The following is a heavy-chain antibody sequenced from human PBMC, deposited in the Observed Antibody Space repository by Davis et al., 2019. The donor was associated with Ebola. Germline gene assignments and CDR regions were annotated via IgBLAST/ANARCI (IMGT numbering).Heavy chain of an antibody. V-gene: IGHV1-69*06. CDR2: IIPIFGTA. Sequence: SVKVSCKASGGTFSSYAISWVRQAPGQGLEWMGGIIPIFGTANYAQKFQGRVTITADKSTSTAYMELSSLRSEDTAVYYCAKSPRAAYYYYGMDVWGQGTTVTVSS. CDR3: AKSPRAAYYYYGMDV. CDR1: GGTFSSYA. D-gene: IGHD2-15*01. J-gene: IGHJ6*02.